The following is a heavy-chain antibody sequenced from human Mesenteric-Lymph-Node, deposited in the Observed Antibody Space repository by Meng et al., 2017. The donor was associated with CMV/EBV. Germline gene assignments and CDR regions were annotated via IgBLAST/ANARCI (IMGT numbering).Heavy chain of an antibody. D-gene: IGHD2-2*01. V-gene: IGHV1-2*02. CDR3: ARDGSLGYCSSASCYVGQRNWFDP. J-gene: IGHJ5*02. CDR2: INPNSGDT. CDR1: GYTFTGYY. Sequence: ASVKVSCKASGYTFTGYYMHWVRQAPGQGLEWMGWINPNSGDTNYSQKFQGRVTLTRETSISTAYMELNSLTSDDTAVYYCARDGSLGYCSSASCYVGQRNWFDPWGQGTLVTVSS.